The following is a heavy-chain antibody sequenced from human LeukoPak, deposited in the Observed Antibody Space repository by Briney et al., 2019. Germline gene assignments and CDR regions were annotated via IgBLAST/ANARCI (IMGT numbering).Heavy chain of an antibody. J-gene: IGHJ6*03. CDR2: ISGSSSTI. CDR1: GFTFSSYS. D-gene: IGHD3/OR15-3a*01. V-gene: IGHV3-48*01. CDR3: ARLIVDSTYMDV. Sequence: GGSLRLSCAASGFTFSSYSMNWVRQAPGKGLEWVSYISGSSSTIYYADSVEGRFTISRDNAKNSLYLQMNSLRAEDTAVYYCARLIVDSTYMDVWGKGTTVTVSS.